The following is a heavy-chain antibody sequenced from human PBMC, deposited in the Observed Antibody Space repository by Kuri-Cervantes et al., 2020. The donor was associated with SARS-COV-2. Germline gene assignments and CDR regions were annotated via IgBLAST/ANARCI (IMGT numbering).Heavy chain of an antibody. CDR1: GYSISSGYY. J-gene: IGHJ6*03. CDR3: ARYTVTTFHYYMDV. D-gene: IGHD4-17*01. CDR2: IYHSGST. V-gene: IGHV4-38-2*01. Sequence: GSLRLSCAVSGYSISSGYYWGWIRQPPGKGLEWIGSIYHSGSTYYNPSLKSRVTISVDTSKNQFSLKLSSVTAADTAVYYCARYTVTTFHYYMDVWGKGTTVTVSS.